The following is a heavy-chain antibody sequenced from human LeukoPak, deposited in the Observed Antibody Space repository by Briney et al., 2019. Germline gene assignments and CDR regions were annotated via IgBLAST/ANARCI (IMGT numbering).Heavy chain of an antibody. CDR1: GGSISSHY. D-gene: IGHD6-19*01. CDR3: ARHHSSGWYGGSGDWYFDL. J-gene: IGHJ2*01. CDR2: IYYSGST. Sequence: SETLSLTCTVSGGSISSHYWSWIRQPPGKGLEWIGYIYYSGSTSYNPSLKSRATMSVDTSKNQFSLKLSSVTAADTAVYYCARHHSSGWYGGSGDWYFDLWGRGTLVTVSS. V-gene: IGHV4-59*08.